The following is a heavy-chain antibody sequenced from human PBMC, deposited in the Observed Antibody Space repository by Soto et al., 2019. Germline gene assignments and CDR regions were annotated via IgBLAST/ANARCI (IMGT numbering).Heavy chain of an antibody. CDR2: IYSDGTT. CDR1: GFTVSSNY. D-gene: IGHD6-6*01. Sequence: EVQLVETGGGLIQPGGSLILSCAASGFTVSSNYMNWVRQAPGKGLEWVSIIYSDGTTSYADSVKGRFTISRDNFKNTLHLQLNRLRAEDTAVYYCAILSNWGQGTLVTVSS. V-gene: IGHV3-53*02. J-gene: IGHJ4*02. CDR3: AILSN.